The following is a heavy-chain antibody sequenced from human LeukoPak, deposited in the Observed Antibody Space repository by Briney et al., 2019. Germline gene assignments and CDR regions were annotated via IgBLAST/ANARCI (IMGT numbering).Heavy chain of an antibody. CDR2: INAGNGNT. J-gene: IGHJ4*02. V-gene: IGHV1-3*03. CDR3: ARGLDYYDSSGYYFFFDY. D-gene: IGHD3-22*01. CDR1: GYTFTSYD. Sequence: GASVKVSCKASGYTFTSYDINWVRQAPGQRLEWMGWINAGNGNTKYSQEFQGRVTITRDTSASTAYMELSSLRSEDMAVYYCARGLDYYDSSGYYFFFDYWGQGTLVTVSS.